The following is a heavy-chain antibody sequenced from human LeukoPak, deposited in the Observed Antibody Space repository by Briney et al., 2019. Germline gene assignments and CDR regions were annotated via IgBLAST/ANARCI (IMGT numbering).Heavy chain of an antibody. V-gene: IGHV7-4-1*02. CDR2: INTNTGNP. Sequence: ASVKVSWKASEYTFTSHAINWVRQAPGQGLEWMGWINTNTGNPSYAQGFTGRFVFSLDTSVSTSYLQISSLKAEDTAVYFCARGDWTIWGQGTLVTVSS. J-gene: IGHJ4*02. D-gene: IGHD2-21*02. CDR3: ARGDWTI. CDR1: EYTFTSHA.